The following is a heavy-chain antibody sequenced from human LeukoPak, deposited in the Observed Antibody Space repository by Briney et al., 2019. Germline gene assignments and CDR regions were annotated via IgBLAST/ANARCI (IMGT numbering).Heavy chain of an antibody. V-gene: IGHV1-18*01. J-gene: IGHJ4*02. D-gene: IGHD3-3*01. CDR3: ARRPDTYDFWSSYYVDY. CDR2: ISAYNGNT. Sequence: GASVKVSCKASGYTFTSYGISWVRQAPGQGLEWMGWISAYNGNTNYAQKLQGRVTMTTDTSTSTAYMELRSLRSDDTAVYYCARRPDTYDFWSSYYVDYWGQGTLVTVSS. CDR1: GYTFTSYG.